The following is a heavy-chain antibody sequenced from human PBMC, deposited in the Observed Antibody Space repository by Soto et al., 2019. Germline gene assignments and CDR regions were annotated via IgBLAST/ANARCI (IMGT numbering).Heavy chain of an antibody. D-gene: IGHD2-2*01. CDR3: ARAVVVPAATSGRYYYYYYGMDV. CDR2: IYYSGST. V-gene: IGHV4-59*01. J-gene: IGHJ6*02. CDR1: GGSIRSYY. Sequence: PSETLSLTCTVSGGSIRSYYWSWIRQPPGKGLEWIGYIYYSGSTNYNPSHKSRVTIPVDTSKNQFSLKLSSVTAADTAVYYCARAVVVPAATSGRYYYYYYGMDVWGQGTTVTVSS.